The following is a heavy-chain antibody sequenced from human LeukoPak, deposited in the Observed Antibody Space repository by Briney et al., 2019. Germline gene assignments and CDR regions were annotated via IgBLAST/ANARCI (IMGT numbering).Heavy chain of an antibody. V-gene: IGHV3-30*03. Sequence: GGSLRLSCAASGFTFSSYGMHWVRQAPGKGLEWVAVISYDGSNENYADSVKGRFTISRENAKNSLYLQMNSLRAGDTAVYYCARHHGDSSGRYWYFDLWGRGTLVTVSS. CDR2: ISYDGSNE. D-gene: IGHD3-22*01. CDR1: GFTFSSYG. J-gene: IGHJ2*01. CDR3: ARHHGDSSGRYWYFDL.